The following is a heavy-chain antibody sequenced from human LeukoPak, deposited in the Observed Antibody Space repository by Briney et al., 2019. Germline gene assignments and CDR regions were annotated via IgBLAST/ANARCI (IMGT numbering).Heavy chain of an antibody. Sequence: PGGSLRLSCAASGFTFSSHGMHWVRQAPGKGLQWVAVIYYDGSNEHYADSVKGRFTISRDNSENTLYLQMNSLRAEDTAVYYCAKGCGGTCYRFDYWGQGTPVTVSS. V-gene: IGHV3-33*06. CDR1: GFTFSSHG. D-gene: IGHD2-15*01. CDR3: AKGCGGTCYRFDY. J-gene: IGHJ4*02. CDR2: IYYDGSNE.